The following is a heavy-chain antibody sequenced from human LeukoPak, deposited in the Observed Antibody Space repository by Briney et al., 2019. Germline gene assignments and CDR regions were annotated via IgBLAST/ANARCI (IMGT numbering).Heavy chain of an antibody. CDR2: ISSSSSYI. D-gene: IGHD3-3*01. J-gene: IGHJ3*02. V-gene: IGHV3-21*01. CDR1: GFTFSSYS. CDR3: ASQLLEWLSYVAFDN. Sequence: PGGSLRLSCAASGFTFSSYSMNWVRRAQGKGLEWVSCISSSSSYIYYADSVKGRFTISRDNAKNSLYLQMNSLRAEDTAVYYCASQLLEWLSYVAFDNWGQGTMVTVSS.